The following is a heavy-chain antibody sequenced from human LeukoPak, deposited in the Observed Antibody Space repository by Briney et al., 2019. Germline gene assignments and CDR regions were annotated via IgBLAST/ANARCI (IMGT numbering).Heavy chain of an antibody. CDR3: ARGARHDFWSGS. Sequence: GGSLRLSCAASGLTLRRYWMNWIRQAPGKGLEGVANIKEDGSEKYYVDPVKGRFTISRDNAKNSLYLQMNSLSGDDTAVYYCARGARHDFWSGSWGQGTLVIVSS. CDR1: GLTLRRYW. J-gene: IGHJ5*02. D-gene: IGHD3-3*01. V-gene: IGHV3-7*01. CDR2: IKEDGSEK.